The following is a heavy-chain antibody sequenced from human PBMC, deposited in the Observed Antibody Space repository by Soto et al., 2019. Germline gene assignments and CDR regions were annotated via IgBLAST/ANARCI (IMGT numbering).Heavy chain of an antibody. CDR1: GDSSSNSRYY. J-gene: IGHJ4*02. CDR3: ACALGYFDF. D-gene: IGHD7-27*01. Sequence: TLSLTCTVSGDSSSNSRYYWAWIRQSPGQGFEWIATVYSGGNTYYNPSLKSPVTMSVDTSKNQFSLKLDSVTAADTALYFCACALGYFDFWGQGALVTVSS. V-gene: IGHV4-39*01. CDR2: VYSGGNT.